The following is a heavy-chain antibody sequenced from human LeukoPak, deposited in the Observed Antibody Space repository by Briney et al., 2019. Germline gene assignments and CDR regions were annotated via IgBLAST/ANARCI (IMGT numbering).Heavy chain of an antibody. CDR3: TTYGDYGPGSDY. CDR1: GFTFSGSA. CDR2: IKSKSNSYAT. Sequence: GGSLRLSCAASGFTFSGSAIHWFRQASGKGLEWVGRIKSKSNSYATAFAASVTGRFTISRDDSKNTAYLQMNSLQTEDTAVYYCTTYGDYGPGSDYWGQGTLVTVSS. D-gene: IGHD4-17*01. V-gene: IGHV3-73*01. J-gene: IGHJ4*02.